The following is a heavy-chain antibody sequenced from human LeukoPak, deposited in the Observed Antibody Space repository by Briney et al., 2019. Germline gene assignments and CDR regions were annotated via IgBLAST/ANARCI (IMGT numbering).Heavy chain of an antibody. CDR1: GFTFSDYG. CDR3: ARGAGSGSNWVRGYFDY. Sequence: AGGSLRLSCTASGFTFSDYGMHWVRQAPGKGLEWVAIIWYDGYNKYYADSVRGRFTISRDNSKNTLYLQMNSLRAEDTAVYYCARGAGSGSNWVRGYFDYWGQGTLVTVSS. D-gene: IGHD3-10*01. CDR2: IWYDGYNK. J-gene: IGHJ4*02. V-gene: IGHV3-33*01.